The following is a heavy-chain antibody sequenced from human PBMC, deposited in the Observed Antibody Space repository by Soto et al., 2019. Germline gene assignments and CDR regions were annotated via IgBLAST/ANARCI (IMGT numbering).Heavy chain of an antibody. CDR2: IWYDGSNK. J-gene: IGHJ5*02. CDR3: ARVTMVRGLTWFDP. V-gene: IGHV3-33*01. D-gene: IGHD3-10*01. CDR1: GFTFSSYG. Sequence: ESGGGVVQPGRSLRLSCAASGFTFSSYGMHWVRQAPGKGLEWVAVIWYDGSNKYYADSVKGRFTISRDNSKNTLYLQMNSLRAEDTAVYYCARVTMVRGLTWFDPWGQGTLVTVSS.